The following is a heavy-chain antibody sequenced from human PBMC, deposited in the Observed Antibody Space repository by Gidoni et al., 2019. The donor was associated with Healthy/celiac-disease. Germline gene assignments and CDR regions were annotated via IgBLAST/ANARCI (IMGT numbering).Heavy chain of an antibody. D-gene: IGHD6-13*01. J-gene: IGHJ5*02. Sequence: QLQLQESGPGLVKPSETLYRSCTVSGGSISSSSYYWGWIRQPPGKGLEWIGSIYYSGGTYYNPSLKSRVTISVDTSKTQFSLKLSSVTAADTAVYYCARVEQQLVSITNWFDPWGQGTLVTVSS. CDR2: IYYSGGT. CDR3: ARVEQQLVSITNWFDP. CDR1: GGSISSSSYY. V-gene: IGHV4-39*01.